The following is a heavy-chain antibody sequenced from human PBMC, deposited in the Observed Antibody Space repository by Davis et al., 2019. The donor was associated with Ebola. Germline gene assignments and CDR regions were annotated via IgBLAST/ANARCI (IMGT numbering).Heavy chain of an antibody. CDR1: GYTFTGYY. CDR3: ARDIEGRDGDSWSYYYYYMDV. CDR2: INPNSGGT. D-gene: IGHD6-13*01. J-gene: IGHJ6*03. Sequence: SVQVPCKASGYTFTGYYMHWVRQAPGQGLEWMGWINPNSGGTNYAQKVQGRVTMTRDTSISTAYMELSRLRSDDTAVYYCARDIEGRDGDSWSYYYYYMDVWGKGTTVTVSS. V-gene: IGHV1-2*02.